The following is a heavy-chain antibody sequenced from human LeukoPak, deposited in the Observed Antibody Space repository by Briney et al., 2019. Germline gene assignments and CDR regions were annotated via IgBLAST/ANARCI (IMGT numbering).Heavy chain of an antibody. CDR1: GGSFSGYY. J-gene: IGHJ3*02. D-gene: IGHD6-13*01. Sequence: SETLSLTCAVYGGSFSGYYWSWIRQPPGKGLEWIGEINHSGSTNYNPSLKSRVTISVDTSKNQFSLKLSSVTAADTAVYYCARGHVSSRGAFDIWGQGTMVTVSS. CDR2: INHSGST. CDR3: ARGHVSSRGAFDI. V-gene: IGHV4-34*01.